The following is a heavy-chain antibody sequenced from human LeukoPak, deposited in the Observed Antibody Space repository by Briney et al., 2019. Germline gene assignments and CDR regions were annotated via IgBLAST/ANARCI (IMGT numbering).Heavy chain of an antibody. Sequence: ASVKVSCKASGYTFTSYAMNWVRQAPGQGLEWMGWINTNTGNPTYAQGFTGRFVFSLDTSVSTAYLQISSLKAEDTAVYYCAGDPTLAHYYYYMDVWGKGTTVTVSS. J-gene: IGHJ6*03. CDR2: INTNTGNP. D-gene: IGHD5-12*01. CDR1: GYTFTSYA. V-gene: IGHV7-4-1*02. CDR3: AGDPTLAHYYYYMDV.